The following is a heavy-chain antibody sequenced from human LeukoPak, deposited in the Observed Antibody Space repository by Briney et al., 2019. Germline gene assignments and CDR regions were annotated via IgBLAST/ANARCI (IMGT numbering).Heavy chain of an antibody. CDR2: IYYSGST. CDR1: GGSISSYY. Sequence: PSETLSLTCAVSGGSISSYYWSWIRQPPGKGLEWIGYIYYSGSTNYNPSLKSRVTISVDTSKNQFSLKLSSVTAADTAVYYCARGFYDFWSGYPYYYGMDVWGQGTTVTVSS. V-gene: IGHV4-59*01. J-gene: IGHJ6*02. D-gene: IGHD3-3*01. CDR3: ARGFYDFWSGYPYYYGMDV.